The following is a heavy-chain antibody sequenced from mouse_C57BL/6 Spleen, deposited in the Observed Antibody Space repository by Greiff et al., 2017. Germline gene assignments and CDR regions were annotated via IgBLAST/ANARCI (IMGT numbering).Heavy chain of an antibody. CDR1: GYTFTSYW. Sequence: VQLQQPGAELVRPGSSVKMSCKASGYTFTSYWITWVKQRPGQGLEWIGDIYPGSGSTNYNEKFKSKATLTVDTSSSTSYIQLSSLTSEASAVYYCARPNWDEARDYWGQGTSVTVSA. D-gene: IGHD4-1*01. J-gene: IGHJ4*01. CDR3: ARPNWDEARDY. CDR2: IYPGSGST. V-gene: IGHV1-55*01.